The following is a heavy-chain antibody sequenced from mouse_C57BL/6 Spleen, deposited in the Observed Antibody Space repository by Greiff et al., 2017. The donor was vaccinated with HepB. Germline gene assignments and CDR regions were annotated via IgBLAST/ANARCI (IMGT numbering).Heavy chain of an antibody. J-gene: IGHJ1*03. CDR1: GYTFTNYW. Sequence: QVQLQQSGAELVRPGTSVKMSCKASGYTFTNYWIGWAKQRPGHGLEWIGDIYPGGGYTNYNEKFKGKATLTADKSSSTAYMQFSSLTSEDSAIYYCAGGVYYGSSDWYFDVWGTGTTVTVSS. D-gene: IGHD1-1*01. CDR2: IYPGGGYT. CDR3: AGGVYYGSSDWYFDV. V-gene: IGHV1-63*01.